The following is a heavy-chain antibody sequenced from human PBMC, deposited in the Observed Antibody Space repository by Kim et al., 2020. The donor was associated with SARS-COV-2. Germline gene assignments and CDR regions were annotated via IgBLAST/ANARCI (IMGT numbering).Heavy chain of an antibody. CDR2: INWNGGST. J-gene: IGHJ4*02. D-gene: IGHD6-13*01. Sequence: GGSLRLSCAASGFTFDDYGMSWVRQAPGKGLEWVSGINWNGGSTGYADSVKGRFTISRDNAKNSLYLQMNSLRAEDTAVYHCARGVQHLVRFSGDDYWGQGTLVTVSS. CDR1: GFTFDDYG. V-gene: IGHV3-20*01. CDR3: ARGVQHLVRFSGDDY.